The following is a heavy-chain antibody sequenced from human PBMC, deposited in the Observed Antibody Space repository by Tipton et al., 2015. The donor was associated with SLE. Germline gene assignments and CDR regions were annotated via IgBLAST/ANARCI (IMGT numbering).Heavy chain of an antibody. CDR2: ISYDGGKT. J-gene: IGHJ6*03. Sequence: LSLTCTVSGGSITSHYWSWIRQPPGKGLEWVALISYDGGKTYYTDSVKGRFTISRDNSKNTLYLQMNSLRGEDTAVYYCAKAGGDYYYMDVWGKGTTVTVSS. CDR3: AKAGGDYYYMDV. V-gene: IGHV3-30*18. CDR1: GGSITSHY. D-gene: IGHD1-26*01.